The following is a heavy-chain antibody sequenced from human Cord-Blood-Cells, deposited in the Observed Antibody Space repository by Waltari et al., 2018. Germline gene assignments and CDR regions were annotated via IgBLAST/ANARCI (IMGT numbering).Heavy chain of an antibody. CDR3: AHRLFCSSTSCYIAFDI. CDR2: IYWNDDK. J-gene: IGHJ3*02. D-gene: IGHD2-2*02. Sequence: QITLKESGPTLVKPTQTLTLTCTFSGFSLSTSGVGVGWIRQPPGKALEWLALIYWNDDKRYSPSLKSRLTITKDASKNQVVLTMTNMDPVDTATYYCAHRLFCSSTSCYIAFDIWGQGTMVTVSS. CDR1: GFSLSTSGVG. V-gene: IGHV2-5*01.